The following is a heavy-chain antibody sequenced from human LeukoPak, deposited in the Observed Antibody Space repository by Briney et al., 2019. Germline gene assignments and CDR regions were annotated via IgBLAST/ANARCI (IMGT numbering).Heavy chain of an antibody. CDR2: IYYSGGT. Sequence: SETLSLTCTVSGGSISSYYWSWIRQPPGKGLEWIGYIYYSGGTNYNPSLKSRVTISVDTSKNQFSLKLSSVTAADTAVYYCARDSLTIHAFDIWGQGTMVTVSS. D-gene: IGHD3-3*01. CDR1: GGSISSYY. J-gene: IGHJ3*02. CDR3: ARDSLTIHAFDI. V-gene: IGHV4-59*01.